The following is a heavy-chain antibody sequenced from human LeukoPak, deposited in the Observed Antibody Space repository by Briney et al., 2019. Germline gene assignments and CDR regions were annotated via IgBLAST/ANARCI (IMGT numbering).Heavy chain of an antibody. Sequence: PSDTLSLTCTVSGGSISSSSYYWGWIRQPPGKGLERIGSIYYSGSTYYNPSLKSRVTISVDTSKNQFSLKLSSVTAADTAVYYCARAGITMIVVAHYYFDYWYQGTLVTVSS. V-gene: IGHV4-39*01. CDR3: ARAGITMIVVAHYYFDY. J-gene: IGHJ4*02. D-gene: IGHD3-22*01. CDR1: GGSISSSSYY. CDR2: IYYSGST.